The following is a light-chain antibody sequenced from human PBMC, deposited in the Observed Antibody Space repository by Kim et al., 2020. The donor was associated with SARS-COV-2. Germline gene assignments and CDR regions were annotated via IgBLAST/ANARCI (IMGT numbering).Light chain of an antibody. CDR2: DAS. J-gene: IGKJ1*01. Sequence: WAPAERPTPPCRASQGVSSSIAWYQQRPGQAPRLLIYDASNRATGIPARFSGSGSGTDFTLTISSLEPEDFAVYYCQQCSNWPQTFGQGTKVDIK. V-gene: IGKV3-11*01. CDR1: QGVSSS. CDR3: QQCSNWPQT.